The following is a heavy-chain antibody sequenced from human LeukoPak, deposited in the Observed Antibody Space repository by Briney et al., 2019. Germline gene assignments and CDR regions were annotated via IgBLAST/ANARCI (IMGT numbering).Heavy chain of an antibody. CDR1: GYTFTSYD. CDR2: MNPNSGNT. J-gene: IGHJ6*02. V-gene: IGHV1-8*01. D-gene: IGHD3-22*01. Sequence: ALVKVSCKASGYTFTSYDINWVRQATGQGLEWMGCMNPNSGNTGYAQKFQGRVTMTRNTSISTAYMELSSLRSENTAVYYCARTDFDYYDSSGYGMDVWGQGTTVTVSS. CDR3: ARTDFDYYDSSGYGMDV.